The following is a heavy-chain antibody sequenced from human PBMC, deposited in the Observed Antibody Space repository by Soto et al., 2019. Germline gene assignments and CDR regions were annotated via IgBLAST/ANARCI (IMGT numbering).Heavy chain of an antibody. CDR2: INPNSGGT. CDR3: ARGGGGYSGYDRGAFDI. V-gene: IGHV1-2*04. J-gene: IGHJ3*02. CDR1: GYTFTGYY. D-gene: IGHD5-12*01. Sequence: QVQLVQSGAEVKKPGASVKVSCKASGYTFTGYYMHWVRQAPGQGREWMGWINPNSGGTNYAQKFQGWVTMTRDTSISTAYMELSRLRSDDTAVYYCARGGGGYSGYDRGAFDIWGQGTMVTVSS.